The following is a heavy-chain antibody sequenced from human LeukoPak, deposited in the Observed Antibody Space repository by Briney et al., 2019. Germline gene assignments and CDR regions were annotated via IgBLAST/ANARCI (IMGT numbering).Heavy chain of an antibody. Sequence: GGSLRLSFAASGFTFSYYYMSWVRQAPGKGLEWVSYISSSGSTRYYADSVRGRFTASRDDARNSLYLQMDSLRADDTAVYYCVRENCYDFWNRKRSAAFCVSGQGTMVTVSP. CDR1: GFTFSYYY. D-gene: IGHD3-3*01. J-gene: IGHJ3*01. CDR2: ISSSGSTR. CDR3: VRENCYDFWNRKRSAAFCV. V-gene: IGHV3-11*01.